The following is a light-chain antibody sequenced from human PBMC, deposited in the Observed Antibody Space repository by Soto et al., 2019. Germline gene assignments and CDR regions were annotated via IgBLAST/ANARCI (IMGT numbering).Light chain of an antibody. Sequence: QSVLTQPPSASGTPGQGVTISCSGSISNIGSKTVKWYQQPPGTAPKLMIYEVSKRPSGVPDRFSGSKSGNTASLTISGLQAADEADYYCSLYTSENAYVFGTGTKVTVL. CDR3: SLYTSENAYV. CDR1: ISNIGSKT. V-gene: IGLV2-18*01. CDR2: EVS. J-gene: IGLJ1*01.